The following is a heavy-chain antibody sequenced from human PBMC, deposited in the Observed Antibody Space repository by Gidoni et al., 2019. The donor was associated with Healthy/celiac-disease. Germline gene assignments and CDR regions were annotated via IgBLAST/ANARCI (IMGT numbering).Heavy chain of an antibody. D-gene: IGHD3-22*01. Sequence: QVQLQQWGAGLLKPSETLSLTCAVYGGSFSGYYWSWIRQPPGKGLEWIGEINHSGSTNYNPSLKSRVTISVDTSKNQFSLKRSSVTAADTAVYYCAVTMIVVGDAFDIWGQGTMVTVSS. V-gene: IGHV4-34*01. J-gene: IGHJ3*02. CDR2: INHSGST. CDR1: GGSFSGYY. CDR3: AVTMIVVGDAFDI.